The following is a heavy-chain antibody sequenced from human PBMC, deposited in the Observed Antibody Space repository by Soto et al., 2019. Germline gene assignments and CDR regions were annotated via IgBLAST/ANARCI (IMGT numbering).Heavy chain of an antibody. D-gene: IGHD2-2*01. J-gene: IGHJ4*02. V-gene: IGHV1-24*01. Sequence: ASVKVSCKVSEYSLTESSMHWVRQAPGKGLEWMGGFDPEDGETIYARKFQGRVTMTEDTTTDTAYMELSSLRSEDTAVYYCATIGIVSTGHFDYWGQGTLVTVSS. CDR3: ATIGIVSTGHFDY. CDR2: FDPEDGET. CDR1: EYSLTESS.